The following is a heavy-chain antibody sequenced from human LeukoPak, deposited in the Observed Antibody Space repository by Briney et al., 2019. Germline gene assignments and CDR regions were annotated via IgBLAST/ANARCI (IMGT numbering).Heavy chain of an antibody. Sequence: SETPSLTCTVSGGSISSYYWSWIRQPPGKGLEWIGYIYYSGSTNYNPSLKSRVTISVDTSKNQFSLKLSSVTAADTAVYYCARIGKVMDYYDSSGYVTGFDYWGQGTLVTVSS. V-gene: IGHV4-59*01. J-gene: IGHJ4*02. CDR3: ARIGKVMDYYDSSGYVTGFDY. CDR2: IYYSGST. CDR1: GGSISSYY. D-gene: IGHD3-22*01.